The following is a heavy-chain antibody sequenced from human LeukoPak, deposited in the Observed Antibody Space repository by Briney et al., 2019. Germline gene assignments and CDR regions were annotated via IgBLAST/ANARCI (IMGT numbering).Heavy chain of an antibody. CDR3: AKDLDSSGFSY. V-gene: IGHV3-30*18. Sequence: GGSLRLSCAASGLSFSSYGMHWVRQAPGRGLEWVAVILNDGNSKNYADSVKDRFTISRDNSKNTLYLQMNSLRAEDTAVYYCAKDLDSSGFSYWGQGTLVTVSS. CDR2: ILNDGNSK. J-gene: IGHJ4*02. D-gene: IGHD3-22*01. CDR1: GLSFSSYG.